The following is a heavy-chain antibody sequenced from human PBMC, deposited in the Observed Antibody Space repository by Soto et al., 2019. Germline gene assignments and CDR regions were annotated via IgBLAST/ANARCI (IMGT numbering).Heavy chain of an antibody. CDR3: FLYMHAGFPHAFHP. D-gene: IGHD3-16*01. V-gene: IGHV4-59*03. J-gene: IGHJ5*02. Sequence: SETLRLTCIVSGGTIPSCHWSWSRQFPGKGLEWIAYTSYTGNTNYNPSLQSRVAISMDTSKTQLSLKLTSMTAADTAVYYCFLYMHAGFPHAFHPWCQATLVTVS. CDR2: TSYTGNT. CDR1: GGTIPSCH.